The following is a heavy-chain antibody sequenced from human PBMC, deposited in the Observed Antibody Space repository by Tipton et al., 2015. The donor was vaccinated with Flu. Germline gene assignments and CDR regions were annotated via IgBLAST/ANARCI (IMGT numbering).Heavy chain of an antibody. Sequence: SLRLSCAASGFTFKNYAMSWVRQAPGKGLEWVPGISGSGGSPYYADSVKGRFTISRDTSKNTLYLQMNSLRAEDTAVYYCARDSISRRTYYFDYWGQGTLVTVSS. CDR1: GFTFKNYA. CDR3: ARDSISRRTYYFDY. J-gene: IGHJ4*02. V-gene: IGHV3-23*01. CDR2: ISGSGGSP. D-gene: IGHD2/OR15-2a*01.